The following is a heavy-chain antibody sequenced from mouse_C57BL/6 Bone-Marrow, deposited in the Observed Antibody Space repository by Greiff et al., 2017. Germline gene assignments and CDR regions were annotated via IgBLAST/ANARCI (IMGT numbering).Heavy chain of an antibody. CDR1: GYSFTGYY. Sequence: VQLQQSGPELVKPGASVKISCTASGYSFTGYYMNWVKQSPEKSLEWIGEINPSTGGTTYTQKFKAKATLTVDKSSSTAYMQLKSLTYEDSAVYYCARESDLLSFAYWGQGTLATVSA. CDR2: INPSTGGT. J-gene: IGHJ3*01. CDR3: ARESDLLSFAY. V-gene: IGHV1-42*01. D-gene: IGHD2-10*01.